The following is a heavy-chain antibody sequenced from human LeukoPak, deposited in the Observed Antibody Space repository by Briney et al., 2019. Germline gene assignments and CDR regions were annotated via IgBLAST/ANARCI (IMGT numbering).Heavy chain of an antibody. CDR3: AKYDHPTRSLTNFDY. CDR1: GFTFSSYA. CDR2: ISGSGGST. D-gene: IGHD1-14*01. V-gene: IGHV3-23*01. J-gene: IGHJ4*02. Sequence: GGSLRLSCAASGFTFSSYAMSWVRQAPGKGLEWVSAISGSGGSTYYADSVKGRFTISRDNSKNTLYLQMNSLRAEDTAVYYCAKYDHPTRSLTNFDYWGQGTLVTVSS.